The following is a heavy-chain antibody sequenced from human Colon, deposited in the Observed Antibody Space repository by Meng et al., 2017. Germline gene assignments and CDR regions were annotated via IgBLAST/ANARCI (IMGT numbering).Heavy chain of an antibody. Sequence: RRPGAGPGLGKPSQTLSLTCTGSGGSISSVDYYWSWIRQPPGKGLEWIGYIYYSGSTYYNPSLKSRVTISVDTSKNQFSLKLSSVTAADTAVYYCARTPFAGARGTIGNWFDPWGQGTLVTVSS. CDR3: ARTPFAGARGTIGNWFDP. J-gene: IGHJ5*02. CDR2: IYYSGST. CDR1: GGSISSVDYY. D-gene: IGHD1-26*01. V-gene: IGHV4-30-4*01.